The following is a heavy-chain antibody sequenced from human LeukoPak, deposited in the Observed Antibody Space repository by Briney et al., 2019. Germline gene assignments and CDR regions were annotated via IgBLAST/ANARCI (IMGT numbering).Heavy chain of an antibody. V-gene: IGHV4-31*11. CDR1: GGSISSGGYS. CDR2: IYYSGST. Sequence: PSETLSLTCAVSGGSISSGGYSWSWIRQHPGKGLEWIGYIYYSGSTYYNPSLKSRVTISVDTSKNQFSLKLSSVTAADTAVYYCARQAGDSSGYYTRYYYYGMDVWGQGTTVTVSS. CDR3: ARQAGDSSGYYTRYYYYGMDV. D-gene: IGHD3-22*01. J-gene: IGHJ6*02.